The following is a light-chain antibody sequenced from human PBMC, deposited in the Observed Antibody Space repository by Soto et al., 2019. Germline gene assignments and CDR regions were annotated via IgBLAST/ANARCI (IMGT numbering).Light chain of an antibody. CDR1: SSDVGSYNI. Sequence: QSALTQPSSVSGSPGQSITISCTGTSSDVGSYNIVSWNQQHPGKAPKLMISEVSKRPSGVPNRLSGSKSGNTASLTISGLQTEDEADYYCCSYVGSNTGVFGGGAKLTVL. V-gene: IGLV2-23*02. J-gene: IGLJ2*01. CDR2: EVS. CDR3: CSYVGSNTGV.